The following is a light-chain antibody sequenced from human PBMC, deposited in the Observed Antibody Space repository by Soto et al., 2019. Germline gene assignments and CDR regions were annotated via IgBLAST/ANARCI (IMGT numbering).Light chain of an antibody. V-gene: IGLV1-40*01. CDR3: QSYDSRLSGSVV. J-gene: IGLJ2*01. CDR2: GNS. CDR1: SSNIGAGYD. Sequence: QAVVTQPPSVSGAPGQRFTISCTGSSSNIGAGYDVHWYQQLPGTAPKRLISGNSNRPSGVPDRFSGSKSGTSASLAITGLQAEDESDYYCQSYDSRLSGSVVFGGGTKLTVL.